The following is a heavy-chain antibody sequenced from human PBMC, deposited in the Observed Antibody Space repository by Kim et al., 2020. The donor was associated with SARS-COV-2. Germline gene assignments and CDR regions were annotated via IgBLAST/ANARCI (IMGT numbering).Heavy chain of an antibody. V-gene: IGHV3-7*01. J-gene: IGHJ5*02. CDR1: GFTFSSYW. Sequence: GGSLRLSCAASGFTFSSYWMSWVRQAPGKGLEWVANIKQDGSEKYYVDSVKGRFTISRDNAKNSLYLQMNSLRAEDTAVYYCAGQDYGDYVRGWFDPWGQGTLVTVSS. D-gene: IGHD4-17*01. CDR2: IKQDGSEK. CDR3: AGQDYGDYVRGWFDP.